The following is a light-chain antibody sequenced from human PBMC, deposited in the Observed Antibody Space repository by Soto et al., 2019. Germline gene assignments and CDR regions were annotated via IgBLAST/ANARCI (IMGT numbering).Light chain of an antibody. CDR1: QSVSGN. V-gene: IGKV3-15*01. CDR3: QQYDKWPTWT. CDR2: GTS. J-gene: IGKJ1*01. Sequence: EIVMTQSPATLSVSPGDRATLSCRASQSVSGNLAWYQQKPGQPPRLLMYGTSTRATGIPARFSGSGSETEFTLTIGSLQSEDFAVYYCQQYDKWPTWTFGQGTNVEVK.